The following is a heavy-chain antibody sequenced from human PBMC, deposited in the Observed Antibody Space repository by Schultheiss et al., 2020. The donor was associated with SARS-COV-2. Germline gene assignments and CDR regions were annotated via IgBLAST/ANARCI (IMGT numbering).Heavy chain of an antibody. CDR2: MNPNSGNT. D-gene: IGHD3-22*01. J-gene: IGHJ4*02. CDR1: GYTFTSYD. V-gene: IGHV1-8*01. CDR3: AKDGETYYYDSSGYIDY. Sequence: ASVKVSCKASGYTFTSYDINWVRQATGQGLEWMGWMNPNSGNTGYAQKFQGRVTMTRNTLYLQMNSLRAEDTAVYYCAKDGETYYYDSSGYIDYWGQGTLVTVSS.